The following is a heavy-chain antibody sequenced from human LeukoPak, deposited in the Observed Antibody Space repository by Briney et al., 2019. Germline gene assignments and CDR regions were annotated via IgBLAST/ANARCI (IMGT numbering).Heavy chain of an antibody. CDR1: GDSFSGYY. Sequence: SETLSLTCAVYGDSFSGYYWTWIRQPPGKGLEWIGEVNHGESTTYNPSLRSRVTISVDTSKNQFSLKLNSVTAADTAVYYCARRGMNWDYVWYFDLWGRGTLVTVSP. CDR2: VNHGEST. V-gene: IGHV4-34*01. J-gene: IGHJ2*01. D-gene: IGHD1-7*01. CDR3: ARRGMNWDYVWYFDL.